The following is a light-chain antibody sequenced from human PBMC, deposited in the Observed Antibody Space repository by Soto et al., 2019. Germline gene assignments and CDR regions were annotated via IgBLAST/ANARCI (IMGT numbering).Light chain of an antibody. Sequence: DIQMTQSPSSLSASVGDRVTITCRASQGISNYLAWYQQKPGKVPILLIYAASTLQSGASSRFSGSGSGTDFTLTISSLQPEDVATYYCQKYNGAPRTFGQGTKVEIK. CDR3: QKYNGAPRT. J-gene: IGKJ1*01. CDR2: AAS. V-gene: IGKV1-27*01. CDR1: QGISNY.